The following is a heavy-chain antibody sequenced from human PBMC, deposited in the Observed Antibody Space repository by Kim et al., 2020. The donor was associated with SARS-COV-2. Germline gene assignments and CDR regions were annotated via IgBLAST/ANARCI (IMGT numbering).Heavy chain of an antibody. Sequence: SVKVSCKASGGTFSSYAISWVRQAPGQGLEWMGGIIPIFGTANYAQKFQGRVTITADESTSTAYMELSSLRSEDTAVYYCAGTTIFGVVNHYYYYGMDVWGQGTTVTVSS. CDR3: AGTTIFGVVNHYYYYGMDV. D-gene: IGHD3-3*01. V-gene: IGHV1-69*13. CDR1: GGTFSSYA. J-gene: IGHJ6*02. CDR2: IIPIFGTA.